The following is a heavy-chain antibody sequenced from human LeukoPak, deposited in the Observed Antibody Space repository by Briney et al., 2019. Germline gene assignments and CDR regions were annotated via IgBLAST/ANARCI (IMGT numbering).Heavy chain of an antibody. V-gene: IGHV1-8*01. CDR2: MNLNSGNT. CDR3: ARGSSTSSLLAY. J-gene: IGHJ4*02. CDR1: GYTFTSYD. Sequence: GASVKVSCKASGYTFTSYDINWVRQATGQGLEWMGWMNLNSGNTGYAQKFQGRVTMTRDTSISTAYMELSSLTSEDTAVYYCARGSSTSSLLAYWGQGTLLTVSS. D-gene: IGHD6-6*01.